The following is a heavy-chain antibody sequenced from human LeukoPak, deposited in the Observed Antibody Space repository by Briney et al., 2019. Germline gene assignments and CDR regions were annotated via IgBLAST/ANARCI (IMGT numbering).Heavy chain of an antibody. J-gene: IGHJ3*01. CDR1: GYSFSDYW. V-gene: IGHV5-51*01. Sequence: GEPLKISCKASGYSFSDYWIGWVRHMPGKGLEWMTIIYPGDSETRYSPSLQGQVTISADKSINTVYLQWNSLKASDTAMYYCARQRGYRMAKDGFDVWGQGTMITVSS. D-gene: IGHD2-2*03. CDR3: ARQRGYRMAKDGFDV. CDR2: IYPGDSET.